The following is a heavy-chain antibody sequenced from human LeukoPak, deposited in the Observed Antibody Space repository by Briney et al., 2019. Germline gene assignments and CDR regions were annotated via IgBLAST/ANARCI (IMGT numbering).Heavy chain of an antibody. Sequence: GGSLRLSCAASGFTFSSYSMNWVRQAPGKGLEWVSYISSSSSTIYYADSVKGRFTISRDNAKNSLYLQMNSLRAEDTAVYYCARDYGGRDSGSYPIDYWGQGTMVTVSS. J-gene: IGHJ4*02. CDR1: GFTFSSYS. V-gene: IGHV3-48*04. CDR3: ARDYGGRDSGSYPIDY. D-gene: IGHD1-26*01. CDR2: ISSSSSTI.